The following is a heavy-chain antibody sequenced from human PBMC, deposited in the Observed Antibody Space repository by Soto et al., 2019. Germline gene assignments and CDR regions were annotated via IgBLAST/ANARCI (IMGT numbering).Heavy chain of an antibody. CDR1: GYTFTSYG. CDR2: ISAYNGNT. J-gene: IGHJ4*02. CDR3: ARVGYDFWSGYISDYFDY. V-gene: IGHV1-18*04. D-gene: IGHD3-3*01. Sequence: GASVKVSCKASGYTFTSYGISWVRQAPGQGLEWMGWISAYNGNTNYAQKLQGRVTMTTDTSTSTAYMELRSLRSDGTAVYYCARVGYDFWSGYISDYFDYWGQGTLVTVSS.